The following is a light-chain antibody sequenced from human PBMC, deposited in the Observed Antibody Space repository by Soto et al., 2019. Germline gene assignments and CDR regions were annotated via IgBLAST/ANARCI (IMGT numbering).Light chain of an antibody. V-gene: IGKV3-15*01. J-gene: IGKJ1*01. CDR2: GAS. CDR3: QQYNNWPWT. Sequence: IVLTQSPSTLSVSPGDRATLSCRASQTISSYVAWYQQRPGQAPRLLIYGASTRASGVPARFSGSGSGTDFTLTISSLQSEDFAVYYCQQYNNWPWTFGEGTKVDIK. CDR1: QTISSY.